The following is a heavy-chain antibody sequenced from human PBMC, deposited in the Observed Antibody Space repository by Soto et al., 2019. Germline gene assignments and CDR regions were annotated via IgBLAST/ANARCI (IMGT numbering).Heavy chain of an antibody. D-gene: IGHD2-2*01. Sequence: SQTLSLTCAVYGGSFSGYYWSWIRQPPGTGLEWIGEINHSGSTNYNPSLKSRVTISVDTSKNQFSLTLSSVTAADTAVYYCARTSGCSSTSCSTTFDPWGQGTLVTVSS. CDR2: INHSGST. J-gene: IGHJ5*02. CDR3: ARTSGCSSTSCSTTFDP. CDR1: GGSFSGYY. V-gene: IGHV4-34*01.